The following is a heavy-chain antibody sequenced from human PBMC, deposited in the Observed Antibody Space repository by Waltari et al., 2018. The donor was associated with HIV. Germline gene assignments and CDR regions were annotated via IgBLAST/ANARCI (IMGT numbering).Heavy chain of an antibody. CDR2: ILYDGSYE. D-gene: IGHD2-2*01. CDR1: GFTFSAYG. V-gene: IGHV3-33*01. CDR3: ARADIVLVPATPMIYYYYGMDV. Sequence: QVQLVESGGGVVQPGRSLRLSCAASGFTFSAYGMHWVRQAPGKGLEWVAVILYDGSYEFYADSVKGRFTISRENSRNTLYLQMDSLRAEDTALYYCARADIVLVPATPMIYYYYGMDVWGQGTTVTVSS. J-gene: IGHJ6*02.